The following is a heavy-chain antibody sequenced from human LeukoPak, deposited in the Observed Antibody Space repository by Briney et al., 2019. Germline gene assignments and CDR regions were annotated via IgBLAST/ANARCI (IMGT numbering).Heavy chain of an antibody. V-gene: IGHV3-21*01. CDR2: LSGSGGAT. Sequence: PGGSLRLSCAASGFTFSNYAMTWVRQAPGKGLEWVSILSGSGGATYYADSVRGRFTISRDNAENSLYLEMNSLRAEDTAVYYVARDWPAGDYWGRGTLVTVS. J-gene: IGHJ4*02. CDR1: GFTFSNYA. D-gene: IGHD3-10*01. CDR3: ARDWPAGDY.